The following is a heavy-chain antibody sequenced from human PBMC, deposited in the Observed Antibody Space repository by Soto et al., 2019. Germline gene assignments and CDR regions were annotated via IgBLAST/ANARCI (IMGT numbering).Heavy chain of an antibody. J-gene: IGHJ4*02. CDR2: IYYSGST. Sequence: SETLSLTCTVSGGSISSYYWSWIRQPPGKGLEWIGYIYYSGSTNYNPSLKSRVTISVDTSKNQFSLKLSSVTAADTAVYYCARHVVSDIGALDYWGQGTLVTVSS. V-gene: IGHV4-59*08. D-gene: IGHD2-15*01. CDR3: ARHVVSDIGALDY. CDR1: GGSISSYY.